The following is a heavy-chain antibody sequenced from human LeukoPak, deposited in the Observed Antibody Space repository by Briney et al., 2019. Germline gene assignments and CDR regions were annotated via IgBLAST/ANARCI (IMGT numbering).Heavy chain of an antibody. Sequence: SETLSLTCTVSGGSLSIGDYYWSWIRQPPGKGLEYIGYIYYSGSTSYNPSLKSRVTISVDTSKNQFSLKLSSVTAADTAVYYCARAPVGYCSGGTCKRYFDYWGQGTLVTVSS. CDR3: ARAPVGYCSGGTCKRYFDY. D-gene: IGHD2-15*01. CDR2: IYYSGST. V-gene: IGHV4-30-4*01. CDR1: GGSLSIGDYY. J-gene: IGHJ4*02.